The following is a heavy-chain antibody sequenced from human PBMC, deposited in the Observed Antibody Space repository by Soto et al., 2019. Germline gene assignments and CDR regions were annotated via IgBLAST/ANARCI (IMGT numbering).Heavy chain of an antibody. D-gene: IGHD6-25*01. CDR1: GYTFTSYA. CDR2: INTNTGNP. J-gene: IGHJ6*02. CDR3: ARADYSSAFLDYGMDV. V-gene: IGHV7-4-1*01. Sequence: ASVKVSCKASGYTFTSYAMNWVRQAPGQGLEWMGWINTNTGNPTYAQGFTGRFVFSLDTSVSTAYLQICSLKAEDTAVYYCARADYSSAFLDYGMDVWGQGTTVTVSS.